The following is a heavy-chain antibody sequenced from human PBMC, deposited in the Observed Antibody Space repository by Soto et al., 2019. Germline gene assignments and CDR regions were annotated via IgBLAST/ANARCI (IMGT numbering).Heavy chain of an antibody. Sequence: QLQLQESGPGQVKPSETLSLTCTVSGGSITSSSYYWGWIRQPPGKGLEWIGSIYYSGNTYYTPSLKSRVTISVDTSKNQFSLKLSSVTAADTAVYYCAREGGRYCSGGSCQVDYWGQGTLVTVSS. J-gene: IGHJ4*02. D-gene: IGHD2-15*01. CDR3: AREGGRYCSGGSCQVDY. V-gene: IGHV4-39*02. CDR2: IYYSGNT. CDR1: GGSITSSSYY.